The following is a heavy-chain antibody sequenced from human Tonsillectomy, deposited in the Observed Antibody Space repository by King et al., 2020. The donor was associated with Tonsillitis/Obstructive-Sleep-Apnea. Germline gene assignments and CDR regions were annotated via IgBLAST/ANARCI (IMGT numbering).Heavy chain of an antibody. D-gene: IGHD2-2*02. V-gene: IGHV3-23*04. J-gene: IGHJ4*02. Sequence: VQLVESGGGLVQPGGSLRLSCAASGFTFSSYAMSWVRQAPGKGLEWVSAISGSGGSTYYADSVKGRFTISRDNSKNTLYLQMNSLRAEDTAVYYCATLSGPGVVPSAINPSFDYWGQGTLGTVSS. CDR2: ISGSGGST. CDR1: GFTFSSYA. CDR3: ATLSGPGVVPSAINPSFDY.